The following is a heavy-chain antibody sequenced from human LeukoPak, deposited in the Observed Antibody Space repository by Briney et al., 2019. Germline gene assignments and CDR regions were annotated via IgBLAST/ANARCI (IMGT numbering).Heavy chain of an antibody. CDR2: IYYNGRT. Sequence: PSQTLSLTCTVSGGSISSNVYYWCWIRQHPGKGLEWIGYIYYNGRTFYNPSLKTRVTISVDTSKNQFSLKLSSVTAADTAVYYCTRAPKGMTTVRYYYYYYMDVWGKGTTVTVSS. D-gene: IGHD4-11*01. J-gene: IGHJ6*03. CDR3: TRAPKGMTTVRYYYYYYMDV. V-gene: IGHV4-31*03. CDR1: GGSISSNVYY.